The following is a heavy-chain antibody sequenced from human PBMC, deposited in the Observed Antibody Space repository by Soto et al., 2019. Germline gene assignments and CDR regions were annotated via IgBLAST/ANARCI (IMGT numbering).Heavy chain of an antibody. Sequence: ASVKVSCKASGGTFSSYAISWVRQAPGQGLEWMGGIIPIFGTANYAQKFQGRVTITADESTSTAYMELSSLRSEDTAVYYCARVPNCSSTSCYAYYFDYWGQGTLVTVSS. CDR2: IIPIFGTA. CDR3: ARVPNCSSTSCYAYYFDY. J-gene: IGHJ4*02. CDR1: GGTFSSYA. D-gene: IGHD2-2*01. V-gene: IGHV1-69*13.